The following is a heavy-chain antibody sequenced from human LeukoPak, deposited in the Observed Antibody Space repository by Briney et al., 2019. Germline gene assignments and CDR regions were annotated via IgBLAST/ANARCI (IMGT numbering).Heavy chain of an antibody. CDR2: ISSSSSYI. V-gene: IGHV3-21*05. D-gene: IGHD2-2*01. CDR1: GFTVSGNY. J-gene: IGHJ4*02. Sequence: TGGSLRLSCAASGFTVSGNYMTWVRQAPGKGLEWVSYISSSSSYIYYADSVKGRFTISRDNAKNSLYLQMNSLRAEDTAVYYCARGDLIVVPAANDYWGQGTLVTVSS. CDR3: ARGDLIVVPAANDY.